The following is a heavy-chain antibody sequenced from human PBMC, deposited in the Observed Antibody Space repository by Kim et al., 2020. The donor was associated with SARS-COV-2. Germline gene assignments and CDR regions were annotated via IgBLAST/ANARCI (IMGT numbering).Heavy chain of an antibody. CDR3: ARDIRDYYDSSGYSDHDP. CDR2: IKQDGSEK. V-gene: IGHV3-7*01. J-gene: IGHJ5*02. Sequence: GGSLRLSCAASGFTFSSYWMSWVRQAPGKGLEWVANIKQDGSEKYYVDSVKGRFTISRDNAKNSLYLQMNSLRAEDTAVYYCARDIRDYYDSSGYSDHDPWGQGTLVTVSS. CDR1: GFTFSSYW. D-gene: IGHD3-22*01.